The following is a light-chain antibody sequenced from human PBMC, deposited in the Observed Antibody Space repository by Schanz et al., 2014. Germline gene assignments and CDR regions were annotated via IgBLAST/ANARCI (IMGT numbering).Light chain of an antibody. J-gene: IGKJ2*01. V-gene: IGKV1-33*01. Sequence: DIQMTQSPSSLSASVGDRVTITCQASQGISNYLNWYQQKPGKAPKLLIYDASNLETGVPSRFSGSGSGTDFTFTISSLQPEDIATYHCQQYDNLPTFGQGTKLEIK. CDR1: QGISNY. CDR2: DAS. CDR3: QQYDNLPT.